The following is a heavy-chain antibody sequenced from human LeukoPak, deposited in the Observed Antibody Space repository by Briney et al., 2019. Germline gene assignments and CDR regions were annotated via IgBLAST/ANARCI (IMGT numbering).Heavy chain of an antibody. CDR2: ITTGGPNT. Sequence: GGSLRLSCTASGFTFSSYTMSWVRQAPGKGLKWVSTITTGGPNTYYADSVKGRFTVSRDDSKNTLYLQMNSLRAEDTAVYYCARDGFDYYGMDVWGQGATVTVSS. D-gene: IGHD5-12*01. J-gene: IGHJ6*02. V-gene: IGHV3-23*01. CDR3: ARDGFDYYGMDV. CDR1: GFTFSSYT.